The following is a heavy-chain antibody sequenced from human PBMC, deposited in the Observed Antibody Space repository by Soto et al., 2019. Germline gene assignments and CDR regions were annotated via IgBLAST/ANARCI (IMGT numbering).Heavy chain of an antibody. Sequence: GGSLRLSCAASGFTFSSYAMSWVRQAPGKGLEWVSAISGSGGSTYYADSVKGRFTISRDNSKNTLYLQMNSLRGEDTAVYYCAKDPDIVVVTAIYWGQGTLVTVSS. CDR2: ISGSGGST. CDR1: GFTFSSYA. J-gene: IGHJ4*02. CDR3: AKDPDIVVVTAIY. D-gene: IGHD2-21*02. V-gene: IGHV3-23*01.